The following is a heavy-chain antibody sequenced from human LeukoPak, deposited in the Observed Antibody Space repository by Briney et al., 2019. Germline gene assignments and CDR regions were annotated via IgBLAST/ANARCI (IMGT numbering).Heavy chain of an antibody. CDR2: IYTSGST. J-gene: IGHJ4*02. V-gene: IGHV4-4*07. Sequence: SETLSLTCTVSGGSISSHYWSWIRQPAGKGLEWIGRIYTSGSTNYNPSLKSRVTMSVDTSKNQFSLKLSSVTAADTAVYYCARGDDPMHLRSPYFDYWGQGTLVTVSS. D-gene: IGHD3-3*01. CDR1: GGSISSHY. CDR3: ARGDDPMHLRSPYFDY.